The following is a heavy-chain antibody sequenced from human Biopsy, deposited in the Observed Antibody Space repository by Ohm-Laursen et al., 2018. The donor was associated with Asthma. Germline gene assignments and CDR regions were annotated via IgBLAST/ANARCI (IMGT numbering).Heavy chain of an antibody. V-gene: IGHV1-18*01. J-gene: IGHJ6*02. D-gene: IGHD4-23*01. CDR2: INVYNGNT. Sequence: SVKVSCKTPGYTFNSAGITWVRQAPGQGLEWMGWINVYNGNTKVAQKLQDRVTMITDTSTSTAYMELRSLRSDDTSVYFCARAVVYSHYYGIDFWGQGTTVTVS. CDR3: ARAVVYSHYYGIDF. CDR1: GYTFNSAG.